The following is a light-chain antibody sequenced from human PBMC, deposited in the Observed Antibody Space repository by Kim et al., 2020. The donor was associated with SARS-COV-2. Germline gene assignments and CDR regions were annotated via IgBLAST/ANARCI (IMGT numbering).Light chain of an antibody. Sequence: PGERATLSCRASQSVSSSYLAWYQQKPGQAPRLLIYGASSRATGIPDRFSGSGSGTDFTLTISRLEPEDFAVYYCQQYGSSLRLTFGGGTKVEIK. V-gene: IGKV3-20*01. CDR2: GAS. J-gene: IGKJ4*01. CDR1: QSVSSSY. CDR3: QQYGSSLRLT.